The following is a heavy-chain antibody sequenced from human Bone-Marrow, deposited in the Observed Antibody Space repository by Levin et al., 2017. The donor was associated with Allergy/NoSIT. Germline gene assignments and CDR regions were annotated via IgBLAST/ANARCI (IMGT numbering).Heavy chain of an antibody. CDR1: GGSISSSTYY. CDR3: ASWFPRNDYDFWSGYLPASDI. D-gene: IGHD3-3*01. J-gene: IGHJ3*02. CDR2: IYYNGST. V-gene: IGHV4-39*01. Sequence: SETLSLTCTVSGGSISSSTYYWGWIRQPPGKGLEWIGTIYYNGSTYYNPSLKSRVTISVDTSKNQFSLKLTSVTAADTAVYYCASWFPRNDYDFWSGYLPASDIWGQGSMVTVSS.